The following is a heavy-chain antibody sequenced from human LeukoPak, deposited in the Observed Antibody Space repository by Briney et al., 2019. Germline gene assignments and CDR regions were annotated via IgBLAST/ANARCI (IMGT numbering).Heavy chain of an antibody. Sequence: GGSLRLSCAASGFTFTTYGMSWVRQAPGRGLEWVSGISGSGGRTYYADSVKGRFTTSRDNSKNTLYLHMNSLRAEDTAVYFCAKAGRGGAITLVRGVKGDYYYMDVWGKGTTVTVSS. D-gene: IGHD3-10*01. CDR1: GFTFTTYG. CDR2: ISGSGGRT. V-gene: IGHV3-23*01. J-gene: IGHJ6*03. CDR3: AKAGRGGAITLVRGVKGDYYYMDV.